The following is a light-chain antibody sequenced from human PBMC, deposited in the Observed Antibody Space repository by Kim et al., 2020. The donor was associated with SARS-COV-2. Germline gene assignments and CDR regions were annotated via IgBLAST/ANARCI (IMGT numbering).Light chain of an antibody. CDR1: QSGSRN. V-gene: IGKV3-15*01. J-gene: IGKJ4*01. CDR2: GAS. Sequence: SVSPGQRATHYCRAGQSGSRNLAWYQQVRGQPPRLLIYGASTRATGVPARFSGSGSGTEFTLTISNLQSEDFAIYFCQQYDSWLTFGGGTKVDIK. CDR3: QQYDSWLT.